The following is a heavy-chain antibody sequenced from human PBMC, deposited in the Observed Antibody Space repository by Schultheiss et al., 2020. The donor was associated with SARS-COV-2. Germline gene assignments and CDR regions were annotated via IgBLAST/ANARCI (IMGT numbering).Heavy chain of an antibody. D-gene: IGHD3-16*01. CDR1: GFTFRNYW. J-gene: IGHJ6*04. V-gene: IGHV3-7*03. CDR3: ARAGLALDV. Sequence: GGSLRLSCAASGFTFRNYWMDWVRQAPGKGLEWVANIKQDGTVKHYVDSVRGRFIISRDNARNSLDLQMNSLRVDDTAVYYCARAGLALDVWGKGTTVTVSS. CDR2: IKQDGTVK.